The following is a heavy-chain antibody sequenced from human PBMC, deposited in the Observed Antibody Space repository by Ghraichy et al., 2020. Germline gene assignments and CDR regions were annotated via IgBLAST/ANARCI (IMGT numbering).Heavy chain of an antibody. Sequence: GGSLRLSCAASGFTFSTYTMNWVRQAPGKGLEWVSYISTSGRTIYYADSVKGRFTISRDNAKNSLYLQMNSLRAEDTAVYYCARVESLGGAKTDFDYWGQGTLVTVSS. CDR1: GFTFSTYT. D-gene: IGHD3-3*01. V-gene: IGHV3-48*01. CDR2: ISTSGRTI. CDR3: ARVESLGGAKTDFDY. J-gene: IGHJ4*02.